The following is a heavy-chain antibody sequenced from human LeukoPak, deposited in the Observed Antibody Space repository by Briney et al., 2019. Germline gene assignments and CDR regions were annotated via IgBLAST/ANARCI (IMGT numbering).Heavy chain of an antibody. J-gene: IGHJ4*02. V-gene: IGHV1-69*05. CDR2: IIPIFGTA. CDR3: ASTYYYDSSSYYYGFDY. D-gene: IGHD3-22*01. Sequence: SVKVSCKASGGTFSSYAISWVRQAPGQGLEWMGGIIPIFGTANYAQKFQGRVTITTDESTSTAYMELSSLRSEDTAVYYCASTYYYDSSSYYYGFDYWGQGTLVTVSS. CDR1: GGTFSSYA.